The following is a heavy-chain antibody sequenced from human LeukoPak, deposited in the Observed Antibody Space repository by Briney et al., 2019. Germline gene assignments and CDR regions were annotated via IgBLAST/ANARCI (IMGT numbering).Heavy chain of an antibody. Sequence: ASVKVSCKASGYTFTSYYMHWVRQAPGQGLEWMGIINPSGGSTSYAQKFRGRVTMTRDMSTSTVYMELSSLRSEDTAVYYCARDRLGSAFDYWGQGTLVTVSS. D-gene: IGHD7-27*01. CDR1: GYTFTSYY. CDR3: ARDRLGSAFDY. V-gene: IGHV1-46*01. J-gene: IGHJ4*02. CDR2: INPSGGST.